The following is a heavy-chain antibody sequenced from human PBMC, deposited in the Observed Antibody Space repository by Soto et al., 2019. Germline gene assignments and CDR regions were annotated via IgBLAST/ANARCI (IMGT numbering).Heavy chain of an antibody. CDR3: ARDLEGIAVAGTYPPEYFQH. CDR2: ISSSSSYI. CDR1: GFTFSSYS. Sequence: GGSLRLSCAASGFTFSSYSMNWVRQAPGKGLEWVSSISSSSSYIYYADSVKGRFTISRDNAKNSLYLQMNSLRAEDTAVYYCARDLEGIAVAGTYPPEYFQHWGQGTLVTVSS. J-gene: IGHJ1*01. D-gene: IGHD6-19*01. V-gene: IGHV3-21*01.